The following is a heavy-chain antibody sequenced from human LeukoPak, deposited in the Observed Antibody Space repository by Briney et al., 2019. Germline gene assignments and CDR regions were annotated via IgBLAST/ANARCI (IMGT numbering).Heavy chain of an antibody. CDR3: ARFLVDYYYYYYMDV. D-gene: IGHD2-8*02. J-gene: IGHJ6*03. CDR1: GGSISSHY. Sequence: SETLSLTCTVSGGSISSHYWSWIWQPPGKGLEWIGYIYYSGSTNYNPSLKSRVTISVDTSKNQFSLKLSSVTAADTAVYYCARFLVDYYYYYYMDVWGKGTTVTVSS. CDR2: IYYSGST. V-gene: IGHV4-59*11.